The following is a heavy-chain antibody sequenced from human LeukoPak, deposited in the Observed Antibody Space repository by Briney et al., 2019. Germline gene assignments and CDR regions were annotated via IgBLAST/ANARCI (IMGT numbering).Heavy chain of an antibody. J-gene: IGHJ4*02. CDR3: ARQTLMVAYKGPFDY. V-gene: IGHV1-18*01. Sequence: ASVKVSCKASGYTFTSYGISWVRQAPGQGLEWMGWISAYNGNTNYAQKLQGRVTMTTDTSTSTAYMELRSLRSDDTAVYYCARQTLMVAYKGPFDYWGQGTLVTVSS. CDR2: ISAYNGNT. D-gene: IGHD2-8*01. CDR1: GYTFTSYG.